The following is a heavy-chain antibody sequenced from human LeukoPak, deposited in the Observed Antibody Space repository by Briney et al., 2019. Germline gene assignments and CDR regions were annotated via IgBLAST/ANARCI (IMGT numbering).Heavy chain of an antibody. Sequence: GASVKVSCKASGGTFSSYAISWVRQAPGQGLEWMGRIIPIFGTANYAQKLQGRVTITADKSTSTASMELSSLRSEDTAVYYCARAVTPYYYYYYMDVWGKGTTVTVSS. CDR2: IIPIFGTA. V-gene: IGHV1-69*06. CDR1: GGTFSSYA. D-gene: IGHD4-17*01. CDR3: ARAVTPYYYYYYMDV. J-gene: IGHJ6*03.